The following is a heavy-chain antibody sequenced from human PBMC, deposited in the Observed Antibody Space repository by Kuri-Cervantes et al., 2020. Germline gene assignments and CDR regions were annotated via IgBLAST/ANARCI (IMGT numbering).Heavy chain of an antibody. J-gene: IGHJ4*02. CDR3: ARGRLLYCSGGSCYGPEVKFDY. Sequence: SETLSLTCAVSGYSISSGYYWGWIRQPPGKGLEWIGSIYHSGSTYYNPSLKSRVTISVDTSKNQFSLKLSSVTAADTAVYYCARGRLLYCSGGSCYGPEVKFDYWGQGTLVTVSS. CDR2: IYHSGST. D-gene: IGHD2-15*01. CDR1: GYSISSGYY. V-gene: IGHV4-38-2*01.